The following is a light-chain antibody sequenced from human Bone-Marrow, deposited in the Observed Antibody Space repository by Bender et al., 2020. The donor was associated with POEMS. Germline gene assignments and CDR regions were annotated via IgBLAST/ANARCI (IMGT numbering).Light chain of an antibody. V-gene: IGLV1-44*01. CDR2: GND. CDR3: TSYTSSSTLV. CDR1: IGGNA. Sequence: IGGNAVNWWQQLPGTAPKLLIYGNDQRPSGVPDRFSGSKSGTSASLAISGLQAEDEADYYCTSYTSSSTLVFGTGTKVTVL. J-gene: IGLJ1*01.